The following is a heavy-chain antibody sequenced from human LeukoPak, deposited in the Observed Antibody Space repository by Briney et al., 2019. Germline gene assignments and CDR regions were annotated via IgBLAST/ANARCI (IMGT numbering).Heavy chain of an antibody. D-gene: IGHD3-10*01. CDR2: IYTSGST. CDR3: ARDGSGSYYNNFPPYYYYYYMDV. J-gene: IGHJ6*03. V-gene: IGHV4-4*07. CDR1: GGSTSSYY. Sequence: SETLSLTCTVSGGSTSSYYWSWIRQPAGKGLEWIGRIYTSGSTNYNPSLKSRVTMSVDTSKNQFSLKLSSVTAADTAVYYCARDGSGSYYNNFPPYYYYYYMDVWGKGTTVTISS.